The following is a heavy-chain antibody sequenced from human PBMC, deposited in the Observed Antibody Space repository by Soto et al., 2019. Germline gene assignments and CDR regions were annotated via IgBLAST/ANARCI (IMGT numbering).Heavy chain of an antibody. CDR3: ARWAAARPNWFDP. CDR1: GGTFSSYA. D-gene: IGHD6-6*01. CDR2: IIPIFGTA. Sequence: QVQLVQSGAEVKKTGSSVKVSCKASGGTFSSYAISLVRQAPGQGLEWMGGIIPIFGTANYAQKFQGRVTITADESTSTAYMELSSLRSEDTAVYYWARWAAARPNWFDPGGQGTLVTVCS. J-gene: IGHJ5*02. V-gene: IGHV1-69*12.